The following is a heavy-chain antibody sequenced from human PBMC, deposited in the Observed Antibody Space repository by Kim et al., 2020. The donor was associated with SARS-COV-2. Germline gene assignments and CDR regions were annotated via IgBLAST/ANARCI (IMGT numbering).Heavy chain of an antibody. V-gene: IGHV1-69*01. CDR3: ARDLDHMVRGVVGY. J-gene: IGHJ4*02. D-gene: IGHD3-10*01. Sequence: AQQFQGRVTVTADESTSTAYMELSSLRSEDTAVYYCARDLDHMVRGVVGYWGQGTLVTVSS.